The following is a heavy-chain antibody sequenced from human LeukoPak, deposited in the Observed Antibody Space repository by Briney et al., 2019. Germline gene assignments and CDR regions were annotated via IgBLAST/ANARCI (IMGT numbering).Heavy chain of an antibody. CDR3: AKVFWAGAYCGGDCFAAFDI. D-gene: IGHD2-21*02. Sequence: PGVSLRLSCAASGFTFDDYAMHWVRQAPGKGLEWVSLISGDGGSTYYADSVKGRFTISRDNSKNSLYLQMNSLRTEDTALYYCAKVFWAGAYCGGDCFAAFDIWGQGTMVTVSS. J-gene: IGHJ3*02. V-gene: IGHV3-43*02. CDR2: ISGDGGST. CDR1: GFTFDDYA.